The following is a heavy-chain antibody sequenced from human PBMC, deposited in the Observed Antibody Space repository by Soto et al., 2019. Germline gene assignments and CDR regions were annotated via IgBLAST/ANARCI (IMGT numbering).Heavy chain of an antibody. J-gene: IGHJ6*02. V-gene: IGHV3-33*01. Sequence: GGSLRLSCAASGFTFSTYGMHWVRQAPGKGLEWVAVIWFDGTKKYYADSVNGRFTISRDNSKNTLYLQMNSLRAEDTAVYYWASQIFWSGSTAHGMDVWGQGTAVTVSS. CDR1: GFTFSTYG. CDR3: ASQIFWSGSTAHGMDV. CDR2: IWFDGTKK. D-gene: IGHD3-3*01.